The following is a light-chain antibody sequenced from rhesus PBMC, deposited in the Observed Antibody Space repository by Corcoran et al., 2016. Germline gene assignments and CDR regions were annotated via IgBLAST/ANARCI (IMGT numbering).Light chain of an antibody. J-gene: IGKJ3*01. CDR1: QGNSNY. Sequence: DIQMTQSPSSLSASVGDTVTITCRASQGNSNYLAWYQQKPGKAPKPLIYYASNLESGVPSRISGSGSGTDFTLTISSLQPEDFATYYCPHGYGIRFTFGPGTKLDIK. CDR3: PHGYGIRFT. V-gene: IGKV1S15*01. CDR2: YAS.